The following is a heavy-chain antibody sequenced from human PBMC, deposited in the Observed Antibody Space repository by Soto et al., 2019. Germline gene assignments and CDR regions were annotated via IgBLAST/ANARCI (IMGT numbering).Heavy chain of an antibody. CDR2: ISSSSSYT. Sequence: QVQLVESGGGLVKPGGSLRLSCAASGCTFSDYYMSWIRQAPGKGLEWVSYISSSSSYTNYADSVKGRFTISRDNAKNSLYLQMNSLRAEDTAVYYCARDDYSNYAFGSWGQGTLVTVSS. D-gene: IGHD4-4*01. CDR3: ARDDYSNYAFGS. J-gene: IGHJ4*02. V-gene: IGHV3-11*06. CDR1: GCTFSDYY.